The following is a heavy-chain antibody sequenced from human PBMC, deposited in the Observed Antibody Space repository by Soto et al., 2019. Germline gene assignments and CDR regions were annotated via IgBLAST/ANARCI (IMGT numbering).Heavy chain of an antibody. CDR2: VPNDGTDV. D-gene: IGHD5-12*01. Sequence: GGSLRLSCEVSEFTLRNYWMHWVRQPPGKGPEWVANVPNDGTDVAYADSVRGRFTISKDDAKNTLYLQMNSLRAEDTALYYCAKDIWVDLGMDVWGQGTTVTVSS. V-gene: IGHV3-74*03. J-gene: IGHJ6*02. CDR1: EFTLRNYW. CDR3: AKDIWVDLGMDV.